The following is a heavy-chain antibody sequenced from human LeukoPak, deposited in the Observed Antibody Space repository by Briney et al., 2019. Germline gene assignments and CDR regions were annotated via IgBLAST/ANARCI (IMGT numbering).Heavy chain of an antibody. V-gene: IGHV4-59*01. J-gene: IGHJ4*02. CDR2: IYYSGST. Sequence: PSETLSLTCTVSGGSISSYYWSWIRQPPGKGLEWIGYIYYSGSTNYNPSLKSRVTISVDTSKNQFSLKLSSVTAADTAVYYCARSRGYSYDLDYWGQGTLVTVFS. D-gene: IGHD5-18*01. CDR1: GGSISSYY. CDR3: ARSRGYSYDLDY.